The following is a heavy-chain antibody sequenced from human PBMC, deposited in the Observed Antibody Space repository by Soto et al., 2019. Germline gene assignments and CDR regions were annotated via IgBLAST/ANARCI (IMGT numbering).Heavy chain of an antibody. CDR3: ADPSGAVAGTLHFDL. D-gene: IGHD6-19*01. CDR1: GFTFSSYA. Sequence: EVQLLESGGGLVQPGGSLRLSCAASGFTFSSYAMSWVRQAPGKGLEWVSAISGSGGSTYYADSVKGRFTISRDNSQHTLYLQVSSRSAEDTAVYYCADPSGAVAGTLHFDLWGRGTLVTVSS. V-gene: IGHV3-23*01. J-gene: IGHJ2*01. CDR2: ISGSGGST.